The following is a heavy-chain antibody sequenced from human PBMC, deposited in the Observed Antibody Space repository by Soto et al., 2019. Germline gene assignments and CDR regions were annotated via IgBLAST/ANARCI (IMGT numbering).Heavy chain of an antibody. V-gene: IGHV4-30-2*01. CDR1: GGSISSGGDS. CDR2: IYHSGST. Sequence: SETLSLTCAVSGGSISSGGDSWSWIRQPPGKGLEWIGYIYHSGSTYYNPSLKSRVTISVDRSKNQFSLKLSSVTAADTAVYYCARINFDYYDSSGYSRWFDPWGQGTLVTVS. D-gene: IGHD3-22*01. CDR3: ARINFDYYDSSGYSRWFDP. J-gene: IGHJ5*02.